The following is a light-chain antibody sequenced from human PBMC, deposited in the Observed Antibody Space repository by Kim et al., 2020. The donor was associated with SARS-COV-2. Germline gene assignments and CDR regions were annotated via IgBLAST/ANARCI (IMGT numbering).Light chain of an antibody. Sequence: SYELTQPPSVSVSPGQTASITCSGDKLGDKYACWYQQKPGQSPVLVIYQDSKRPSGIPERFSGSNSGNTATLTISWTQAMDEADYYCQAWDSSTYYVFGTGTKVTVL. V-gene: IGLV3-1*01. CDR1: KLGDKY. CDR2: QDS. J-gene: IGLJ1*01. CDR3: QAWDSSTYYV.